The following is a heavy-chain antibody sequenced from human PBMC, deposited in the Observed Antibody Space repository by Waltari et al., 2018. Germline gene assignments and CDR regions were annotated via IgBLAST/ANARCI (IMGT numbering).Heavy chain of an antibody. CDR1: GGPISSINW. D-gene: IGHD5-12*01. CDR3: ASGLRWGPDYYFDY. CDR2: IYHSGST. J-gene: IGHJ4*02. V-gene: IGHV4-4*02. Sequence: QVQLQESGPGLVKPSGTLSLTCAVSGGPISSINWWGWVRQPPGKGLEWIGEIYHSGSTNYNPSLKSRVTISVDKSKNQFSLKLSSVTAADTAVYYCASGLRWGPDYYFDYWGQGTLVTVSS.